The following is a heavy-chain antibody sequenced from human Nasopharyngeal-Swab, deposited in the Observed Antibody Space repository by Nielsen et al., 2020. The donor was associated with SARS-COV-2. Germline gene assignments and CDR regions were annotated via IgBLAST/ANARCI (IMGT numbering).Heavy chain of an antibody. J-gene: IGHJ4*02. CDR3: ARAVGGGYLDY. V-gene: IGHV1-18*01. CDR2: ISAYNGNT. D-gene: IGHD3-16*01. Sequence: WVRQAPGQGLEWMGWISAYNGNTNYAQKLQGRVTMTTDTSTSTAYMELRSLRSDDTAVYYCARAVGGGYLDYWGQGTLVTVSS.